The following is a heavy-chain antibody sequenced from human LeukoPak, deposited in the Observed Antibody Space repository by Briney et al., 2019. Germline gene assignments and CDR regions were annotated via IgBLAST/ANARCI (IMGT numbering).Heavy chain of an antibody. CDR2: IIPIFGTA. D-gene: IGHD5-24*01. Sequence: SSVKVSCKASGGTFSSYAIRWVRQAPGQGLEWIGRIIPIFGTANYAQKFQGRVTITTDESTSTAYMELSSLRSEGTAVYYCARDLLEIGAFDIWGQGTMVTVSS. V-gene: IGHV1-69*05. J-gene: IGHJ3*02. CDR1: GGTFSSYA. CDR3: ARDLLEIGAFDI.